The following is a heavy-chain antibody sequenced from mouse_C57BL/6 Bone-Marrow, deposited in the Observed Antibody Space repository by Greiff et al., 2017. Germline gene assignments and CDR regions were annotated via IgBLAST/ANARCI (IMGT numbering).Heavy chain of an antibody. CDR3: ARSKGFDY. CDR1: GYTFTNYW. Sequence: VQLVESGAELVRPGTSVKMSCKASGYTFTNYWIGWAKQRPGHGLEWIGDIYPGGGYTNYNEKFKGKATLTADKSSSTAYMQFSSLTSEDSAIYYCARSKGFDYWGQGTTRTVSS. CDR2: IYPGGGYT. J-gene: IGHJ2*01. V-gene: IGHV1-63*01.